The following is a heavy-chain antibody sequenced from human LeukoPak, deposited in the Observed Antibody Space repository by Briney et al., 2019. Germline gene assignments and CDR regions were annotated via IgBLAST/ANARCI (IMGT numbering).Heavy chain of an antibody. CDR3: ARYGVGRGRVGGGDFDY. CDR1: GFTFSSYW. J-gene: IGHJ4*02. D-gene: IGHD2-8*01. V-gene: IGHV3-7*01. CDR2: IKQDGSEK. Sequence: GGSLRLSCAASGFTFSSYWMSWVRQAPGKGLEWVANIKQDGSEKYYVDSVKGRFTISRDNAKNSLYLQMNSLRAEDTAVYYCARYGVGRGRVGGGDFDYWGQGTLVTVSS.